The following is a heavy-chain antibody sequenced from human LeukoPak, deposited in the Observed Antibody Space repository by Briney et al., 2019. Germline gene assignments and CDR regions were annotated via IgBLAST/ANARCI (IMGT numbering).Heavy chain of an antibody. D-gene: IGHD3-10*01. CDR1: GFTFSSYW. V-gene: IGHV3-7*01. Sequence: GGSLRLSCAASGFTFSSYWMSWVRQAPGKGLEWVANIKQDGSEKYYVDSVKGRFTISRDNAKNSLYLQMNSLRAEDTAVYYCARVYGFGEDRWNDAFDIWGQGTMVTVSS. J-gene: IGHJ3*02. CDR3: ARVYGFGEDRWNDAFDI. CDR2: IKQDGSEK.